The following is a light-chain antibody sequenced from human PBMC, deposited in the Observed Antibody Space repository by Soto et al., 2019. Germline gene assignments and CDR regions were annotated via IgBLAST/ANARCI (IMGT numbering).Light chain of an antibody. CDR2: AAS. J-gene: IGKJ5*01. CDR3: QQYNNWIT. V-gene: IGKV3-15*01. CDR1: QSISIN. Sequence: EIVMTQSPATLSVSPGERAILSCRASQSISINLAWYQQKPGQAPRLLIYAASNRATGVPARFSGSWSGTEFTLTISSLQSEDFPVYYCQQYNNWITLGQGTRLEIK.